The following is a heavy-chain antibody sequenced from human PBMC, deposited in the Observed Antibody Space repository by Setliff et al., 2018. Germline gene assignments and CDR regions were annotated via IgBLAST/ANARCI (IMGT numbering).Heavy chain of an antibody. CDR3: ARGRKYRAAYLFDY. Sequence: GGSLRLSCAASGFTFSSYAMHWVRQAPGKGLEWVAVISYDGSNKYYADSVKGRFTISRDNSINTLYLQMNSLRTEDTAVYYCARGRKYRAAYLFDYWGQGALVTVSS. CDR2: ISYDGSNK. CDR1: GFTFSSYA. J-gene: IGHJ4*02. V-gene: IGHV3-30*01. D-gene: IGHD1-1*01.